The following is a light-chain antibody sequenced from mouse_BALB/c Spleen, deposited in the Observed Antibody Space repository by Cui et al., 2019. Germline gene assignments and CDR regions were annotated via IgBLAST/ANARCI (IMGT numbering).Light chain of an antibody. CDR3: LQRNAYPYT. CDR1: QGIRRY. Sequence: DIQLIQSPSSMFASLGDSVSRSRRASQGIRRYLDWYQQKLGGTIQLLIYSTSNFNSGVPSRFSGSGSGSDYSLTISSLGSGDFADYYCLQRNAYPYTFGGGTKLEIK. J-gene: IGKJ2*01. V-gene: IGKV9-123*01. CDR2: STS.